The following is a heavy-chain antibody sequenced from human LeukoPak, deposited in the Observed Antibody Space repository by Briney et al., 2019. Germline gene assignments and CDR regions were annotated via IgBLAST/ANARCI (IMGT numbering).Heavy chain of an antibody. Sequence: EASVKVSCKASGGTFSSYAISWVRQAPGQGLEWIGGIIPIFGTANYAQKFQGRVTITADESTSTAYMELSSLRSEDTAVYYCARGGTPIPDILTGATHIDYWGQGTLVTVSS. V-gene: IGHV1-69*13. D-gene: IGHD3-9*01. CDR3: ARGGTPIPDILTGATHIDY. CDR2: IIPIFGTA. J-gene: IGHJ4*02. CDR1: GGTFSSYA.